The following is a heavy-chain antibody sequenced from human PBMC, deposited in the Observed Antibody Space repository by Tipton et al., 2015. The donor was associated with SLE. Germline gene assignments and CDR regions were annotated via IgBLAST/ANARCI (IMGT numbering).Heavy chain of an antibody. V-gene: IGHV4-39*01. CDR2: IFYSGNT. CDR1: GGSIFSSNSY. Sequence: GLVKPSETLSLTCTVSGGSIFSSNSYWGWIRQPPGKGLEWIGNIFYSGNTFYNPSLKSRVTVSVDTSKNQFSLRRTSVTAADTGVYYCARDGPPNYYYYGMDVWGQGTTVTVSS. CDR3: ARDGPPNYYYYGMDV. J-gene: IGHJ6*01. D-gene: IGHD2-8*01.